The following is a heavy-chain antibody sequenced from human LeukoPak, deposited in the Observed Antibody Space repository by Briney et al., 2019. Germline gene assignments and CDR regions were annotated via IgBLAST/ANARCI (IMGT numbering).Heavy chain of an antibody. D-gene: IGHD2-2*01. V-gene: IGHV4-30-4*07. Sequence: SETLSLTCAVSGGSISSGGNSWSWIRQPPGKGLEWIGYIYYSGSTYYNPSLKSRVTISVDTSKNQFSLKLSSVTAADTAVYYCARVPAAMYYCFYMDVWGKGTTVTVSS. CDR3: ARVPAAMYYCFYMDV. CDR1: GGSISSGGNS. CDR2: IYYSGST. J-gene: IGHJ6*03.